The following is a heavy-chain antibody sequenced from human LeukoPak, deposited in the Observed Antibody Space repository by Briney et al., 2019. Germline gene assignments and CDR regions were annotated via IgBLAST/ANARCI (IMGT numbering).Heavy chain of an antibody. J-gene: IGHJ4*02. V-gene: IGHV4-34*01. CDR1: GGSFSGYY. CDR3: ARGANYYDSSGYYRGVNYFDY. Sequence: PSETLSLTCAVYGGSFSGYYWSWTRQPPGKGLEWIGEINHSGSTNYNPSLKSRVTISVDTSKNQFSLKLSSVTAADTAVYYCARGANYYDSSGYYRGVNYFDYWGQGTLVTVSS. D-gene: IGHD3-22*01. CDR2: INHSGST.